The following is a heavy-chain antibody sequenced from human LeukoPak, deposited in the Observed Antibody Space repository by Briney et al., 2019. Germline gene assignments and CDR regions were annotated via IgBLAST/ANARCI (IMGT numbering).Heavy chain of an antibody. V-gene: IGHV4-59*08. CDR1: GASITVDH. CDR3: ARHRYGIGAGS. Sequence: SETLSLTCTVSGASITVDHWSWIRQPPGKELGFLGYILYIGGISYNPSLKSRVTISLDASKTQFSLMLNSVTAADTAVYFCARHRYGIGAGSWGQGIPVTVAS. D-gene: IGHD5-24*01. CDR2: ILYIGGI. J-gene: IGHJ5*02.